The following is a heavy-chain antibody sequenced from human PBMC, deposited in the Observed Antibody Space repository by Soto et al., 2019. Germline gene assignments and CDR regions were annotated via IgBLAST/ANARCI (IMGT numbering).Heavy chain of an antibody. J-gene: IGHJ4*02. D-gene: IGHD3-10*01. CDR3: ARDPALWFGELLYMAAYYFDY. Sequence: GASVKVSCKASGGTFSSYTISWVRQAPGQGLEWMGRIIPNNGNTNYAQKFQGRVTMTTDTSTSTAYMELRSLRSDDTAVYYCARDPALWFGELLYMAAYYFDYWGQGTLVTVSS. CDR2: IIPNNGNT. V-gene: IGHV1-18*01. CDR1: GGTFSSYT.